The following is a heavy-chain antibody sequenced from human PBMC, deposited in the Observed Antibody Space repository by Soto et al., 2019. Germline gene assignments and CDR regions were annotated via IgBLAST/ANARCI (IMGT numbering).Heavy chain of an antibody. D-gene: IGHD3-16*01. V-gene: IGHV3-11*06. CDR2: ISSSSRDT. Sequence: GGSLRLSCAASGFNFSDYYMTWIRQAPGKGLEWISYISSSSRDTENADSVKGRFMISRDNAKRSLSLQMNSLRVEDTAVYYCARWLEALITSDSWGEGTLATVYS. CDR1: GFNFSDYY. CDR3: ARWLEALITSDS. J-gene: IGHJ1*01.